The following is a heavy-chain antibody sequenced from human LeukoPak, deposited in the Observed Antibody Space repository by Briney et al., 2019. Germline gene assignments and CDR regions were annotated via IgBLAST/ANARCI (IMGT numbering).Heavy chain of an antibody. Sequence: PGGSLRLSCAASGFTFSDYYMSWIRQAPGKGLEWVSSISGSSTDIYYADSVKGRFTISRDNAKNSLYLQINSLRAEDTAIYYCARRGYYDSSGYDYWGQGTLVTVSS. D-gene: IGHD3-22*01. J-gene: IGHJ4*02. CDR3: ARRGYYDSSGYDY. CDR2: ISGSSTDI. CDR1: GFTFSDYY. V-gene: IGHV3-69-1*02.